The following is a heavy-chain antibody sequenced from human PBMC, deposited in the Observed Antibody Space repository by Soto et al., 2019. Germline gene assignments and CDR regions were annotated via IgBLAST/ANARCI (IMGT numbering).Heavy chain of an antibody. J-gene: IGHJ4*02. CDR2: INPLPISGST. D-gene: IGHD2-2*01. CDR1: GYIFTTYY. Sequence: QVQLVQSGAEVKKPGASVKVSCTEYGYIFTTYYIHWVRQAHGQGLEWMAIINPLPISGSTNYAQKFQGRGTVTSDTSTSTVYLELSRLRSDHTAVYYCAIDLDAAAYWGQGTLVTVSS. V-gene: IGHV1-46*01. CDR3: AIDLDAAAY.